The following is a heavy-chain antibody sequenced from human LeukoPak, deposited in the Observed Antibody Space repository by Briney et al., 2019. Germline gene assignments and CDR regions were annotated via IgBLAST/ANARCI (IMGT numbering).Heavy chain of an antibody. CDR1: GFTFSSYV. CDR2: ITGSGGST. V-gene: IGHV3-23*01. CDR3: AKAVGSFDFAFEY. D-gene: IGHD3-10*01. Sequence: PGGSLRLSCAASGFTFSSYVMSWVRQAPGKGLEWVSGITGSGGSTYYADSVKSRFTISRDNSKNTLYLQMNSLRAEDTAVYYCAKAVGSFDFAFEYWGQGTLVTVSS. J-gene: IGHJ4*02.